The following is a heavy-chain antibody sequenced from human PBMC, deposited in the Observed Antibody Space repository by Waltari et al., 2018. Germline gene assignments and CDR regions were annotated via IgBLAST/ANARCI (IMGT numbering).Heavy chain of an antibody. J-gene: IGHJ4*02. V-gene: IGHV4-4*07. CDR2: FYPSGTT. Sequence: QVQLQESGPGLVKPSETLSLTYTVSGGSISTYHWSWIRQPAGRGLEWIGRFYPSGTTNYNPSLKSRVTMSVDASKNLFSLRLSSVTAADTAVYYCARRYNGYDYSYFDYWGQGTLVTVSS. CDR1: GGSISTYH. CDR3: ARRYNGYDYSYFDY. D-gene: IGHD5-12*01.